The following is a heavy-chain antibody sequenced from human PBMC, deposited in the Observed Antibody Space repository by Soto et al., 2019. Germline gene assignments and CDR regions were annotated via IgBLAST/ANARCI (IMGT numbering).Heavy chain of an antibody. Sequence: QVQLQESGPGLVKPSQTLSLTCTVSGGSISRGDYYWSWIRQPPGTCLDGIGYMYYIGSTYSNPHLKSRVTISVDTSKNQFALKLSSATAADTAVYYCVRERPDGSRLDTLGQGTLVTVAS. CDR2: MYYIGST. V-gene: IGHV4-30-4*01. J-gene: IGHJ5*02. CDR3: VRERPDGSRLDT. CDR1: GGSISRGDYY. D-gene: IGHD6-13*01.